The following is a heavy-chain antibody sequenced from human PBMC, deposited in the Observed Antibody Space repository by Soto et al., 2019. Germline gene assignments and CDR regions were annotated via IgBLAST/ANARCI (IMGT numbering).Heavy chain of an antibody. V-gene: IGHV3-73*01. D-gene: IGHD3-3*01. CDR2: IRSKANSYAT. CDR1: GFTFSGSA. CDR3: TRHAIKIVVRDV. J-gene: IGHJ6*04. Sequence: PGGSLRLSCAVSGFTFSGSAMHWVRQASGKGLEWGGRIRSKANSYATAYAASVKGRFTISRDDSKNTAYLQMNSLKTEDTAVYYFTRHAIKIVVRDVWGRGTTDTVSS.